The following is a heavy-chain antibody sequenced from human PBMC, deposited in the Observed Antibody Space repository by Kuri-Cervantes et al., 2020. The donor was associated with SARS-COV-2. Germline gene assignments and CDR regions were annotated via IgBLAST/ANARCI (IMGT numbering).Heavy chain of an antibody. V-gene: IGHV4-34*01. Sequence: SETLSLTCAVYGGSFSGYYWSWIRQPPGKGLEWIGEINHSGSTYYNPSLKSRVTISVDTSKNQFSQKLSSVTAADTAVYYCAREFPQGRIFGVVPTRYYYYYMDVWGKGTTVTVSS. J-gene: IGHJ6*03. CDR1: GGSFSGYY. D-gene: IGHD3-3*01. CDR3: AREFPQGRIFGVVPTRYYYYYMDV. CDR2: INHSGST.